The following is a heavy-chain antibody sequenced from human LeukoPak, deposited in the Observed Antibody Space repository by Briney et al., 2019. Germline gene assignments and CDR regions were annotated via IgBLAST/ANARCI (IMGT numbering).Heavy chain of an antibody. CDR2: ISAYNGNT. D-gene: IGHD5-18*01. CDR1: GYTFTSYG. Sequence: ASVKVSCKASGYTFTSYGISWVRQAPGQGLEWMGWISAYNGNTNYAQKLQGRVTMTTDTSTSTAYMELRSLRSDDTAVYYCAGDSRGYSYGPYYFDYWGQGTLVTVSS. J-gene: IGHJ4*02. V-gene: IGHV1-18*04. CDR3: AGDSRGYSYGPYYFDY.